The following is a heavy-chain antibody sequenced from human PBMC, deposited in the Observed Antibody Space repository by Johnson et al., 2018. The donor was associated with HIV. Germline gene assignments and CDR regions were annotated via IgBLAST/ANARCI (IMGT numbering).Heavy chain of an antibody. CDR1: GFTFSSYG. D-gene: IGHD2-15*01. V-gene: IGHV3-NL1*01. J-gene: IGHJ3*02. CDR3: ARKRWWPLDAFDI. Sequence: QVQLVESGGGVVQPGRSLRLSCAASGFTFSSYGMHWVRQAPGKGLEWVSVIYSGGKTYYADSVKGRFTISRDNSKNTLYLQMNSLRAEDTAVYYCARKRWWPLDAFDIWGQGTMVTVSS. CDR2: IYSGGKT.